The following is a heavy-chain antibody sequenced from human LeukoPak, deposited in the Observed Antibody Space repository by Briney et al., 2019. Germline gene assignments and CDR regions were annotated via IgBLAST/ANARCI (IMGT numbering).Heavy chain of an antibody. V-gene: IGHV3-21*01. Sequence: GGSLRLSCAASGFTFSSYSMNWVRQAPGKGLEWVSSISSSSSYIYYADSVKGRFTISRDNAKNALYLQMNSLRAEDTAVYYCARNPGGYYYMDVWGKGTTVTVSS. J-gene: IGHJ6*03. D-gene: IGHD3-10*01. CDR1: GFTFSSYS. CDR2: ISSSSSYI. CDR3: ARNPGGYYYMDV.